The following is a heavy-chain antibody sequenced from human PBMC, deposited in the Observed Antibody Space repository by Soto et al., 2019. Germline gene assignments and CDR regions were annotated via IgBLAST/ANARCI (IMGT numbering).Heavy chain of an antibody. CDR3: ARANAIRPYYYNMDV. J-gene: IGHJ6*02. CDR1: GCSFTDYY. D-gene: IGHD2-2*01. CDR2: INPNSGGT. Sequence: QVQLVQSGAEVKKPGASVKVSCKASGCSFTDYYIHWVRQAPGQGLEWMGWINPNSGGTTYAQKFRAWITMTRDTSINTVYMELSRLTSDDTAVYYCARANAIRPYYYNMDVWGQGTTVTVSS. V-gene: IGHV1-2*04.